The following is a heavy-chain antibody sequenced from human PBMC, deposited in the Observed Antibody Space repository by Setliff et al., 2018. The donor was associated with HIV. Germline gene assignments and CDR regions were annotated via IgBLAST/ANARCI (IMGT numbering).Heavy chain of an antibody. Sequence: GGSLRLSCAASGFTFSNYAMGWVRQGPGKGLAWVSTISGSGGNTYYADSVKGRFTISRDNSKNTLYLQMNSLRAEDTAVYYCAKDRTVVVITIFDYWGRGTLVTVSS. CDR1: GFTFSNYA. CDR3: AKDRTVVVITIFDY. D-gene: IGHD3-22*01. J-gene: IGHJ4*02. V-gene: IGHV3-23*01. CDR2: ISGSGGNT.